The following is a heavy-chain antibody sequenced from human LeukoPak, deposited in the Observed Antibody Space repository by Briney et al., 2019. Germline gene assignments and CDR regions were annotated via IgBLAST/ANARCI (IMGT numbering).Heavy chain of an antibody. D-gene: IGHD2-2*02. CDR1: GFTFSSSS. Sequence: PWKSLTLSCAAYGFTFSSSSIHWVRQAPGKGLEWVAVITYGGSNNNYPDFENGRFIILRDTSKHILYLQMNSLRAEDTAVYYCARGSLGYCDSTSCFTQFDYWGQGTLVTVSS. CDR2: ITYGGSNN. CDR3: ARGSLGYCDSTSCFTQFDY. J-gene: IGHJ4*02. V-gene: IGHV3-30*04.